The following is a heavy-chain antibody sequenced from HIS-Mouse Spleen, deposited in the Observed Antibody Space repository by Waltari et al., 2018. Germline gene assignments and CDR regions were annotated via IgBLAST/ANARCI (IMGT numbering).Heavy chain of an antibody. J-gene: IGHJ2*01. CDR3: AREIPYSSSWYDWYFDL. Sequence: QLQLQESGPGLVKPSETLSLTCTVSGGSISSSSYYWGWIRQPPGKGLEGIGSIYYSGGTYYNPSLKSRVTMSVETSKNQFSLKLSSVTAADTAVYYCAREIPYSSSWYDWYFDLWGRGTLVTVSS. CDR1: GGSISSSSYY. D-gene: IGHD6-13*01. CDR2: IYYSGGT. V-gene: IGHV4-39*07.